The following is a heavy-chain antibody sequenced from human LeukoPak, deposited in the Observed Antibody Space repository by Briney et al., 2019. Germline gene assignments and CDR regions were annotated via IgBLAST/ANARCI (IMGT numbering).Heavy chain of an antibody. CDR1: GGSISSYY. D-gene: IGHD4-23*01. V-gene: IGHV4-59*01. Sequence: SETLSLTCTVSGGSISSYYCSWIRKRPGKGMEWVGYIYYSGSTNYNPSLKSRVTISVDTSKNQFSLKLSSVTAADTAVYYCARLSRTVGRDAFDIWGQGTMVTVSS. J-gene: IGHJ3*02. CDR3: ARLSRTVGRDAFDI. CDR2: IYYSGST.